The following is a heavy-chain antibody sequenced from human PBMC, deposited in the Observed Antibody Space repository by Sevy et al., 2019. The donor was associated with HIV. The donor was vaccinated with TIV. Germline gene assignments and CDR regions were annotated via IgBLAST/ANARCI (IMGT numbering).Heavy chain of an antibody. J-gene: IGHJ3*02. D-gene: IGHD1-26*01. CDR1: GFTFTDYA. V-gene: IGHV3-30-3*01. CDR3: ARGLGGSYYALDAFDI. Sequence: GGSLRLSCAASGFTFTDYAMHWVRQAPGKGLEWVAVISFNGGTKNYADSLKGRFTISRDNSKNILYLQMNSLRDEDTAVYYCARGLGGSYYALDAFDIWGQGTMVTVSS. CDR2: ISFNGGTK.